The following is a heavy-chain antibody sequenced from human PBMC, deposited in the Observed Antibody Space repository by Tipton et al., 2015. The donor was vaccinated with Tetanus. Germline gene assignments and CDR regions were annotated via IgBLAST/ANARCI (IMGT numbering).Heavy chain of an antibody. Sequence: SLRLSCAASGFTFDDYAMHWVRQAPGKGLEWVSGISWNSGSIDYADSVKGRFTISRDNAKNSLYLQMISLRAEDTALYYCAKDITYGDNYYYGMDVWGQGTTVTVSS. CDR3: AKDITYGDNYYYGMDV. D-gene: IGHD4-17*01. V-gene: IGHV3-9*01. J-gene: IGHJ6*02. CDR1: GFTFDDYA. CDR2: ISWNSGSI.